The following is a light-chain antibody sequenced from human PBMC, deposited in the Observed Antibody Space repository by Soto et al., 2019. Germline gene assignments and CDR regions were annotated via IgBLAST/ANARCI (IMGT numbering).Light chain of an antibody. V-gene: IGKV1-5*03. CDR3: QQYNDNWT. J-gene: IGKJ1*01. CDR1: QSISSW. Sequence: DLQMTHSPSTLSASVEDRVTITCRASQSISSWVAWYQQKPGKAPKLLIYKASTLQSGVPSRFSGSGSGTEFTLAISSLQPDDSATYYCQQYNDNWTFGQGTKV. CDR2: KAS.